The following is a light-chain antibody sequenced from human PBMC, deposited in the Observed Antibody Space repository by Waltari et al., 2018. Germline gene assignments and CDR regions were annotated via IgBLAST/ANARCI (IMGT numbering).Light chain of an antibody. Sequence: EIVMTQSPATLSVSPGERATLPCRASQSVSSNLAWYQQKPGQAPRLLIYGASTRATGIPARFSGSGSGTEFTLTISSLQSEDFALYYCHHYNNWLLWTFGQGTKVEI. CDR1: QSVSSN. CDR2: GAS. V-gene: IGKV3-15*01. J-gene: IGKJ1*01. CDR3: HHYNNWLLWT.